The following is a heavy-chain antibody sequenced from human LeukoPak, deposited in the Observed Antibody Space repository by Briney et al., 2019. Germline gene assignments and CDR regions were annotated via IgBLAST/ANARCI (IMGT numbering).Heavy chain of an antibody. CDR3: AKGKINHNGAFDA. CDR1: GFSFGSYP. CDR2: ISDFVDNT. Sequence: GGSVRLSCAGSGFSFGSYPVSWVRQAPGKGLEWVSSISDFVDNTYYADSVKGRLTISRDNSEKSLYLQMSSLRVEDTAVYYCAKGKINHNGAFDAWGQGTRVTVSS. D-gene: IGHD2-8*01. J-gene: IGHJ3*01. V-gene: IGHV3-23*01.